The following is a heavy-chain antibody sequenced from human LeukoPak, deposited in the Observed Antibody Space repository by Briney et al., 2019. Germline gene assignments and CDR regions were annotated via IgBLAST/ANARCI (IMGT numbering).Heavy chain of an antibody. V-gene: IGHV1-2*02. D-gene: IGHD3-10*01. CDR1: GYTFTGYN. J-gene: IGHJ4*02. CDR3: ARGEYHGSGSYFDY. CDR2: INPNSGGT. Sequence: GASVKVSCKASGYTFTGYNIHWVRQAPGRGLEWMGWINPNSGGTNYAQKFQGRVTMTRGTSISTAYMDLIRMTSDDTAVYYCARGEYHGSGSYFDYWGQGTLVTVSS.